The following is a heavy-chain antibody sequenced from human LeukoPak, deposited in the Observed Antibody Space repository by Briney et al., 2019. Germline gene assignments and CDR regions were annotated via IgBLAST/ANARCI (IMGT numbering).Heavy chain of an antibody. D-gene: IGHD3-22*01. Sequence: GGLRLSCAASGFTFSTYAMSWVRQAPGKGLEWVSSISGSGGLPYYADSVKGRFTISRDNSKSTLYLQMNSLRAEDTAVYYCAKFDYDSSGFYSHFDCWGQGTLVTVSS. CDR1: GFTFSTYA. V-gene: IGHV3-23*01. CDR2: ISGSGGLP. CDR3: AKFDYDSSGFYSHFDC. J-gene: IGHJ4*02.